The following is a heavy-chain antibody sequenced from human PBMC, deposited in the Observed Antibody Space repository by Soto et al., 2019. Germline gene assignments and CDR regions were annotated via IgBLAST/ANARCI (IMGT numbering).Heavy chain of an antibody. Sequence: PSETLSLTCTVSGGSISSSSYYWGWIRQPPGKGLEWIGSIYYSGSTYYNPSLKSRVTISVDTSKNKYSLKLSSVTAADTAFYYCARHDSYSMVRGVISAFDIWGQGTMVTVSS. CDR3: ARHDSYSMVRGVISAFDI. V-gene: IGHV4-39*01. CDR1: GGSISSSSYY. J-gene: IGHJ3*02. D-gene: IGHD3-10*01. CDR2: IYYSGST.